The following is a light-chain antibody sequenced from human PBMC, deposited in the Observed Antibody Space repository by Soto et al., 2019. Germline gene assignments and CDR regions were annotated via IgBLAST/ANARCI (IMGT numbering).Light chain of an antibody. CDR1: ERVHRN. Sequence: EVVMTQSTATLSVSPGERVTLSCRASERVHRNLAWYHQKPGQGPSPLIYYASTSATSVPDRFTGSGSGTDFTLTISSLQSEDFSVYHCQHYSKWPPTFGPGTKVEIK. CDR2: YAS. V-gene: IGKV3-15*01. CDR3: QHYSKWPPT. J-gene: IGKJ3*01.